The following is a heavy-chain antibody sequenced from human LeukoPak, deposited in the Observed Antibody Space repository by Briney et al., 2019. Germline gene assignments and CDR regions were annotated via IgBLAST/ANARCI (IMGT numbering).Heavy chain of an antibody. J-gene: IGHJ4*02. CDR1: GGSISSGGYY. Sequence: PSRTLSLTCTVSGGSISSGGYYWSWIRQHPGKGLEWIGYIYYSGSTYYNPSLKSRVTISVDTSKNQFSLKLSSVTAADTAVYYCARVPPGLAAAGSYFFDSWGQGTLVTVSS. CDR3: ARVPPGLAAAGSYFFDS. D-gene: IGHD6-13*01. V-gene: IGHV4-31*03. CDR2: IYYSGST.